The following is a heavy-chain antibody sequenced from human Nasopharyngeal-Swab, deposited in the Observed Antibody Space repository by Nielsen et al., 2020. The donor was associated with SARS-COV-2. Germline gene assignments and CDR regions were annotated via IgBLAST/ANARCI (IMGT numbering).Heavy chain of an antibody. CDR2: TYYRYQWYS. CDR1: GDSVSRNNAA. CDR3: ARDEGAHNS. V-gene: IGHV6-1*01. J-gene: IGHJ4*02. Sequence: SETLSLTCAISGDSVSRNNAAWNWLRQSPSRGLEWLGRTYYRYQWYSDYAVSVKSRITINPDTAKNQFALQLNSVTPEDTAVYYCARDEGAHNSWGQGTLVTVSS. D-gene: IGHD3-16*01.